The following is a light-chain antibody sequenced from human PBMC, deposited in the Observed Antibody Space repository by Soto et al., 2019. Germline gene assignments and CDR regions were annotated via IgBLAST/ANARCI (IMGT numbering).Light chain of an antibody. CDR3: QQYGSSPRT. J-gene: IGKJ1*01. V-gene: IGKV3-11*01. CDR2: DAY. Sequence: VLTQSPVTLSLSPGERATLSCRASQSFRGLLAWYQQKPGQAPRLLIYDAYNRATGIPPRFSGSGSGTDFTLTISSLEPEDSAVYYCQQYGSSPRTFGQGTKVEIK. CDR1: QSFRGL.